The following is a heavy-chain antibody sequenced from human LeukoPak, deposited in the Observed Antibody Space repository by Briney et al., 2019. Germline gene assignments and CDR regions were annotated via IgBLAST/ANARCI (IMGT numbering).Heavy chain of an antibody. J-gene: IGHJ4*02. CDR3: VKDSSSASYFDY. V-gene: IGHV3-64D*06. CDR2: MGSNGGST. Sequence: PGGSLRLSCSASGFTFSRYAMHWVRQAPGKGLEYVSAMGSNGGSTYYADSVKGRFTISRDNSRNTLHLQMSSLRVEDTAVYYCVKDSSSASYFDYWGQGTLVTVSS. CDR1: GFTFSRYA. D-gene: IGHD3-10*01.